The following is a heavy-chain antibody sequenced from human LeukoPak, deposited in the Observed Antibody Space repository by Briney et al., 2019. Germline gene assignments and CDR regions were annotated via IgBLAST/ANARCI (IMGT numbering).Heavy chain of an antibody. D-gene: IGHD1-1*01. CDR2: ISAYNGNT. V-gene: IGHV1-18*01. CDR1: GYTFSSYD. CDR3: ARSGLSNNSGFDN. Sequence: ASVKVSCTATGYTFSSYDSSWVRQAPGQGLEWMGWISAYNGNTYYTQEVQGRVTMTTDTSTNTAYMELRSLRSDDTAVYYCARSGLSNNSGFDNRGQGTLVTVSS. J-gene: IGHJ4*02.